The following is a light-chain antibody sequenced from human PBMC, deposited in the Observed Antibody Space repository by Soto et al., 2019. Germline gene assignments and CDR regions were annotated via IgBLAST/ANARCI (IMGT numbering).Light chain of an antibody. CDR2: GNS. CDR1: SSNIGAGYD. CDR3: QSYDSSLGRV. J-gene: IGLJ2*01. V-gene: IGLV1-40*01. Sequence: QSVLTQPPSVSGAPGQRVTISCTGSSSNIGAGYDVHWYQQLPGTAPKLLIYGNSNRPSGVPDRFSGSKSGTSASLAITGLQAEYEADYYCQSYDSSLGRVFGGGTKLTVL.